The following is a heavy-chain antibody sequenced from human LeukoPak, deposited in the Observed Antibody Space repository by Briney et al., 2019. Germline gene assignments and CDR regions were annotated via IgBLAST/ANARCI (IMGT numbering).Heavy chain of an antibody. Sequence: KSGGSLRLSCAASGFTFSGYSMNWVRQAPGKGLEWVSSIGSSSTYMYYADSVKGRFTISRDNAKNSLYLQMNSLRAEDTAVYYCARDLRSVATITGDFDYWGQGTLVTVSS. D-gene: IGHD5-24*01. CDR1: GFTFSGYS. CDR2: IGSSSTYM. V-gene: IGHV3-21*01. J-gene: IGHJ4*02. CDR3: ARDLRSVATITGDFDY.